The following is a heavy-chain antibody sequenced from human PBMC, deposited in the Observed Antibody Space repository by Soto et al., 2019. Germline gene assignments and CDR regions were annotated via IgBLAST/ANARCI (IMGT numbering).Heavy chain of an antibody. CDR2: IYHTGNT. CDR3: ARHSRAAAGNRRYYFDY. D-gene: IGHD6-13*01. V-gene: IGHV4-4*02. J-gene: IGHJ4*02. Sequence: QVQLQESGPGLIKPSWTLSLTCAVSGGSISSSSWWSWVRQPPGKGLEWIGEIYHTGNTNYNPSLESRVPISVDKSKNQFSLNLNSVTAADTAVYYCARHSRAAAGNRRYYFDYWGQGTLVIVSS. CDR1: GGSISSSSW.